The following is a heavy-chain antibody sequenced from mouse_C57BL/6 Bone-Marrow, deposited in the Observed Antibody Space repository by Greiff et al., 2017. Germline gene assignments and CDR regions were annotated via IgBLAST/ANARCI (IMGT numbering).Heavy chain of an antibody. J-gene: IGHJ2*01. D-gene: IGHD1-1*01. Sequence: EVQGVESGGDLVKPGGSLKLSCAASGFTFSSSGMSWVRQTPDKRLEWVATISSGGSYTYYPDSVKGRFTISRDNAKNTLYLQMSSLKSEDTAMYYCARHYYGSSYVNYWGQGTTLTVSS. V-gene: IGHV5-6*01. CDR1: GFTFSSSG. CDR2: ISSGGSYT. CDR3: ARHYYGSSYVNY.